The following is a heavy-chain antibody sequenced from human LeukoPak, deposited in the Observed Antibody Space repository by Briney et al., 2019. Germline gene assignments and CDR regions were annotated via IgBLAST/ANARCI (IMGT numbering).Heavy chain of an antibody. D-gene: IGHD4-17*01. Sequence: GGSLRLSCAASGFTVSSKYMSWVRQSPEKGLELVALINQDGSHKYYVDSLRGRLSVSRDNAKNSVYLQMDSLRAEDTGFYYCARAGDYYFHYWGQGTLVTVSS. J-gene: IGHJ4*02. CDR2: INQDGSHK. V-gene: IGHV3-7*01. CDR3: ARAGDYYFHY. CDR1: GFTVSSKY.